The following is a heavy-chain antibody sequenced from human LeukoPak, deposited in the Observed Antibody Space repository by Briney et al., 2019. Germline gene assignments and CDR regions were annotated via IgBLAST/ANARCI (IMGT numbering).Heavy chain of an antibody. V-gene: IGHV3-9*01. J-gene: IGHJ4*02. CDR3: AKDNRRHYTSGPNPDSLH. D-gene: IGHD6-25*01. CDR2: ISWNSGSI. CDR1: GFIFNNYA. Sequence: GGSLRLSCAGSGFIFNNYAMHWVRQPPGKGLEWISGISWNSGSIDYADSVKGRFTISRDNAKNSLYLQMNSLRVEDTVFYYCAKDNRRHYTSGPNPDSLHWGQGALVTVSS.